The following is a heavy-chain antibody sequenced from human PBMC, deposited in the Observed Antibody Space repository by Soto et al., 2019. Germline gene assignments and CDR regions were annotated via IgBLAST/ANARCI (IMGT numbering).Heavy chain of an antibody. CDR3: VREGRRLTSDY. J-gene: IGHJ4*02. Sequence: PGGSLRLSCAGSGFTFSDYWMNWVRQAPGKGLEWVANIKKDGGGELYVDSVKGRFTISRDNAKNSLFPQMNSLRADDTAVYYCVREGRRLTSDYWGQGTLVTVSS. V-gene: IGHV3-7*03. CDR2: IKKDGGGE. CDR1: GFTFSDYW. D-gene: IGHD2-15*01.